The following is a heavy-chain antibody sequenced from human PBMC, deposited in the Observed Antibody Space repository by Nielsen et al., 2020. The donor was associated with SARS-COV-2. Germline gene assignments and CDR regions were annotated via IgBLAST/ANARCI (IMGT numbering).Heavy chain of an antibody. V-gene: IGHV3-48*01. Sequence: GESLKISCAASGFTFSSYSMNWVRQAPGKGLELVSYISDSSSTIYYADSVKGRFTISRDNAKNSLYLQMNSLRAEDTAVYYCVRDAASIMGATTPSWDQGTLVTVSS. CDR2: ISDSSSTI. J-gene: IGHJ5*02. D-gene: IGHD1-26*01. CDR1: GFTFSSYS. CDR3: VRDAASIMGATTPS.